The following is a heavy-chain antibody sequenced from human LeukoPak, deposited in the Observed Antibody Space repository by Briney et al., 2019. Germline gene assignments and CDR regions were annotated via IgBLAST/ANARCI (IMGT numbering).Heavy chain of an antibody. J-gene: IGHJ5*02. Sequence: PSETLSLTCTVSGASTSSYYWNWMRQSPGKGMEWIGYIHYSGSTNYSPSLKSRVSMSLDTSKRLFSLKMTSVTAADAAVYYCARAPEEDFWSGYYPNWFDPWGQGTLVTVSS. CDR2: IHYSGST. CDR1: GASTSSYY. D-gene: IGHD3-3*01. CDR3: ARAPEEDFWSGYYPNWFDP. V-gene: IGHV4-59*01.